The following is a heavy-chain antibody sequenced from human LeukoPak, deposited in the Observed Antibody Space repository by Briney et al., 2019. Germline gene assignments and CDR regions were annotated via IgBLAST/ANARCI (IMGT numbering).Heavy chain of an antibody. CDR3: ARGLGITIFGDNWFDP. D-gene: IGHD3-3*01. CDR2: IIPIFGTA. Sequence: SVKVSCKASGGTFSSYAISWVRQAPGQGLEWMGGIIPIFGTANYAQKFQGRVTITTDESTSTAYMELSSLRSEDTAVYYCARGLGITIFGDNWFDPWGQGTLVTVSS. V-gene: IGHV1-69*05. CDR1: GGTFSSYA. J-gene: IGHJ5*02.